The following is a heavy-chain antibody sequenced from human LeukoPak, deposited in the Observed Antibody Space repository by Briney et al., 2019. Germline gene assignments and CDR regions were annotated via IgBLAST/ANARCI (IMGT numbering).Heavy chain of an antibody. CDR1: GSSLSSGGLG. Sequence: SVPTLVKPTQTLTVTCSVSGSSLSSGGLGVGWIRQPPGKVLVGLALTNWDDDKRYTPSLKSSLTITKDASNNQVVLKMTNMDPVDTATYYCGERLAHLGDYDGFDWFDPWGQGTLVTVSS. J-gene: IGHJ5*02. CDR3: GERLAHLGDYDGFDWFDP. CDR2: TNWDDDK. D-gene: IGHD4-23*01. V-gene: IGHV2-5*02.